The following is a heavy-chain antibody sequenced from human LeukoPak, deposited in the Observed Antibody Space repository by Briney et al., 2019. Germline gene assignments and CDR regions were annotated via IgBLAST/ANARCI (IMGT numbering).Heavy chain of an antibody. CDR1: GFTFSSYA. J-gene: IGHJ4*02. CDR2: ISGSGGST. CDR3: AKGALLWFGDKYYFDY. V-gene: IGHV3-23*01. Sequence: GGSLRLSCAASGFTFSSYAMSWVRQAPGKGLEWVSAISGSGGSTYYADSVKGRFTISRDNSKNTLYLQRNSLRAEDTAVYYCAKGALLWFGDKYYFDYWGQGTLVTVSS. D-gene: IGHD3-10*01.